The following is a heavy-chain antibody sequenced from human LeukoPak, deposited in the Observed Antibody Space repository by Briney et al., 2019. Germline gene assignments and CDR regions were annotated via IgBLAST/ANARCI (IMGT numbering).Heavy chain of an antibody. Sequence: GGSLRLSCAASGFTFSSYAMHWVRQAPGKGLEWVAVISYDGSNKYYADSVKGRFTISRDNSKNTLYLQMNSLRAEDTAVYYCAKVGSDDFWSTYYSDYWGQGTLVTVSS. D-gene: IGHD3-3*01. CDR3: AKVGSDDFWSTYYSDY. CDR1: GFTFSSYA. J-gene: IGHJ4*02. CDR2: ISYDGSNK. V-gene: IGHV3-30-3*01.